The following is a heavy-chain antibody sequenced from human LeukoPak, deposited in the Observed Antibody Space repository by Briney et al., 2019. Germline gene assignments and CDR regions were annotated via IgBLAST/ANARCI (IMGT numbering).Heavy chain of an antibody. CDR2: ISPSGGIT. J-gene: IGHJ4*02. D-gene: IGHD4-17*01. CDR1: GFTFSSHG. Sequence: PGGSLRLSCAASGFTFSSHGMNWVRQAPGKGLEWVSGISPSGGITYYTDSVKGRFTISRDNSKNTLYLQMNSLRAEDTAVYYCARGPNYGDYWSIDYWGQGTLVTVSS. CDR3: ARGPNYGDYWSIDY. V-gene: IGHV3-23*01.